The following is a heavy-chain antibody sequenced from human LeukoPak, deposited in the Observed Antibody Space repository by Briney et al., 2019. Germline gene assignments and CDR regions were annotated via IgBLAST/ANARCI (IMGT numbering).Heavy chain of an antibody. Sequence: PSETLSLTCTVSGGSISSSSYYWGWIRQPPGKGLEWIGSIYYSGSTYYNPSLKSRVTISVDTSKNQFSLKLSSVTAEDTAVYYCAKLHRDILTGFYAGNNVYFYSYYYMDVWGKGTTVTISS. CDR2: IYYSGST. J-gene: IGHJ6*03. V-gene: IGHV4-39*07. D-gene: IGHD3-9*01. CDR3: AKLHRDILTGFYAGNNVYFYSYYYMDV. CDR1: GGSISSSSYY.